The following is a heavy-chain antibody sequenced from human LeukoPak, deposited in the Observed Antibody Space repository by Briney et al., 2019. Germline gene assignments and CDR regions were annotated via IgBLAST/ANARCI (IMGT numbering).Heavy chain of an antibody. J-gene: IGHJ4*02. CDR1: GFTFSSYS. CDR3: AKDRGRYYDSSGYYWGYYFDS. V-gene: IGHV3-21*04. CDR2: ISSSSSYI. Sequence: GGSLRLSCAASGFTFSSYSMNWVRQAPGKGLEWVSSISSSSSYIYYADSVKGRFTVSSDNSKNTLYLQMSSLRAEDTAVYYCAKDRGRYYDSSGYYWGYYFDSWGQGILVTVSA. D-gene: IGHD3-22*01.